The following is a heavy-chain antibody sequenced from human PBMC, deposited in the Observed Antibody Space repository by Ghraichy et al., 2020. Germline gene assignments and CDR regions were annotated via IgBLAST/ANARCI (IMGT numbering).Heavy chain of an antibody. Sequence: GGSLRLSCAASGFTFSSYSMNWVRQAPGKGLEWVSSISSSSSYIYYADSVKGRFTISRDNAKNSLYLQMNSLRAEDTAVYYCARGSECSSTSCPPYYYYGMDVWGQGTTVTVSS. D-gene: IGHD2-2*01. CDR3: ARGSECSSTSCPPYYYYGMDV. CDR1: GFTFSSYS. J-gene: IGHJ6*02. V-gene: IGHV3-21*01. CDR2: ISSSSSYI.